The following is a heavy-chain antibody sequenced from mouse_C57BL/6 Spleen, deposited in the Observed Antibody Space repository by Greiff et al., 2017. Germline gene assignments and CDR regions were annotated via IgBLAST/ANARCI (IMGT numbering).Heavy chain of an antibody. Sequence: VQLQQPGAELVRPGSSVKLSCKASGYTFTSYWMDWVKQRPGQGLEWIGNIYPSDSETHYNQKFKDKATLTVDKSSSTAYMQLSSLTSEDSAVXYCARGSVASPFAYWGQGTLVTVSA. J-gene: IGHJ3*01. CDR1: GYTFTSYW. D-gene: IGHD1-1*01. CDR3: ARGSVASPFAY. CDR2: IYPSDSET. V-gene: IGHV1-61*01.